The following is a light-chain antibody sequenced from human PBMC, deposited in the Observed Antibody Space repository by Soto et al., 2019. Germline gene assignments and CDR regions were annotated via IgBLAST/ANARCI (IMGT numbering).Light chain of an antibody. Sequence: EIVLTQSPGTLSLSPGERATLSCRASQSISTNLAWYQHKPGQAPRLLIFDASTRATGIPARFSGSGSGTDFTLTISSLEPEYFAVYYCQQRNNWPPVTFGQGTRLEIK. V-gene: IGKV3-11*01. CDR1: QSISTN. CDR2: DAS. J-gene: IGKJ5*01. CDR3: QQRNNWPPVT.